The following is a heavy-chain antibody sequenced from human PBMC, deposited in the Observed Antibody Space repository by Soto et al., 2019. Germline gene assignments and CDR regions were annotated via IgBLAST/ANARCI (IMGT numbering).Heavy chain of an antibody. D-gene: IGHD3-10*01. CDR2: IIPIFGTA. CDR3: GSGSLSLVRGWYFDY. J-gene: IGHJ4*02. Sequence: QVQLVQSGAEVKKPGSSVKVSCKASGGTFSSYAISWVRQAPGQGLEWMGGIIPIFGTANYAQKFQGRVTISGEQSTSTAYMERSSMRSEDTAVYYCGSGSLSLVRGWYFDYGGRGPLVPVSS. V-gene: IGHV1-69*01. CDR1: GGTFSSYA.